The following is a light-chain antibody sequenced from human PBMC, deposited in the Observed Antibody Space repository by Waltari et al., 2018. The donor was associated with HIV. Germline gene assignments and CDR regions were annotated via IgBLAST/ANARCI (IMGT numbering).Light chain of an antibody. V-gene: IGLV3-1*01. J-gene: IGLJ2*01. Sequence: SYELTQPPSVSVSPGQTASITSSGDKLGDKYACWYQQKPGQSPVLVIYQDSKRPSGIPERFPGSNSGNTATLTISGTQTLDEADYYCQAWDSSTVVFGGGTKLTVL. CDR3: QAWDSSTVV. CDR1: KLGDKY. CDR2: QDS.